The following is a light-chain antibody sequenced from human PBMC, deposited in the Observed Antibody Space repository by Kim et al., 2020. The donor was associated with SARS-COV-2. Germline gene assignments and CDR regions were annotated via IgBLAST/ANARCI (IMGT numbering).Light chain of an antibody. Sequence: SIPTTCTETGSYVVVKNYVAWYQQHPGKAPKIMIYEVSHRPSGVSNRFSGSKSGNTASLTISGLQAEDEADYYCSSYTSSNTIGIFGGGTQLTVL. CDR3: SSYTSSNTIGI. CDR1: GSYVVVKNY. J-gene: IGLJ2*01. V-gene: IGLV2-14*01. CDR2: EVS.